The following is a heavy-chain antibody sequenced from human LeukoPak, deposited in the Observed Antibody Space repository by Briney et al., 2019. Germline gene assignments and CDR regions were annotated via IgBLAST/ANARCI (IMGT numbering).Heavy chain of an antibody. Sequence: GGSLRLSCAASGFTFSSYSMNWVRQAPGKGLEWLSYISSSSSTIYYADSVKGRFTISRDNAKNSLYLQMNSLRAEDTAVYYCARGDCSGGSCYLSLTTIDYWGQGTLVTVSS. CDR3: ARGDCSGGSCYLSLTTIDY. D-gene: IGHD2-15*01. V-gene: IGHV3-48*01. CDR1: GFTFSSYS. CDR2: ISSSSSTI. J-gene: IGHJ4*02.